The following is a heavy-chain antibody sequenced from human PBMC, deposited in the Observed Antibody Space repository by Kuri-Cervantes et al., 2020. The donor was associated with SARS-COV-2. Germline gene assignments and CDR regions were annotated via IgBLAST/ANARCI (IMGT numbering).Heavy chain of an antibody. CDR3: TKDLAGLGMTH. J-gene: IGHJ4*02. Sequence: GGSLRLSCAASGLTFRSYSMNWVRQSPGKGLEWVAAMWSGGSNKYYADSVKGRSTISRDNSNNTLYLQMNILRSEDTAVYYCTKDLAGLGMTHWGQGTLVTVSS. CDR1: GLTFRSYS. CDR2: MWSGGSNK. V-gene: IGHV3-33*06. D-gene: IGHD7-27*01.